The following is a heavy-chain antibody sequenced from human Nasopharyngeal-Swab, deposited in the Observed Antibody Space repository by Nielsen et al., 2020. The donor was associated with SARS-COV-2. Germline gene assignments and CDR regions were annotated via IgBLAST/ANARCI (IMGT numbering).Heavy chain of an antibody. Sequence: ASVKVSCKVSGYTLTELSMHWVRQAPGKGLEWMGGFDPEDGETIYAQKFQGRVTMTEDTSTDTAYMELSRLRSDDTAVYYCARAYDYGDYATSDYYYGMDVWGQGTTVTVSS. J-gene: IGHJ6*02. CDR2: FDPEDGET. CDR3: ARAYDYGDYATSDYYYGMDV. V-gene: IGHV1-24*01. CDR1: GYTLTELS. D-gene: IGHD4-17*01.